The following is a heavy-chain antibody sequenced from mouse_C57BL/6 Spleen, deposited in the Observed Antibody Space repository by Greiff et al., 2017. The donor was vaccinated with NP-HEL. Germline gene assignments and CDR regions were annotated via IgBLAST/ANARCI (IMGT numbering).Heavy chain of an antibody. V-gene: IGHV5-9-1*02. Sequence: EVQRVESGEGLVKPGGSLKLSCAASGFTFSSYALSWVRQTPEKRLEWVAYISRGGDYIYYADTVKGRFTISSDNARNTLYRRMSSLKSEDTAMYYCTREKFYYGNYRGNAMDCGGQGTSVTVTS. CDR2: ISRGGDYI. D-gene: IGHD2-1*01. CDR3: TREKFYYGNYRGNAMDC. CDR1: GFTFSSYA. J-gene: IGHJ4*01.